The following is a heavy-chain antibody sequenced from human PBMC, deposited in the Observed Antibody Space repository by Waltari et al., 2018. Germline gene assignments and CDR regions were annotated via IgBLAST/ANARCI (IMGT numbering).Heavy chain of an antibody. CDR2: LYYSGIN. Sequence: QLHLQESGPGLVKPSEPLFLPCPVPGDSISSSSYYWGWSRQPPGKGPQWIGSLYYSGINYYNPSLESRVSMSVDTSKNQLSLMLSAVTAADTAVYYCARDRIPATFRCWFDSWGPGTLVTVSS. D-gene: IGHD2-2*01. J-gene: IGHJ5*01. V-gene: IGHV4-39*07. CDR1: GDSISSSSYY. CDR3: ARDRIPATFRCWFDS.